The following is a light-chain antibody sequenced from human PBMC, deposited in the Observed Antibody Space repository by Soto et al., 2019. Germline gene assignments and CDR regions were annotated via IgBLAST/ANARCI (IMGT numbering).Light chain of an antibody. V-gene: IGLV4-69*01. J-gene: IGLJ3*02. CDR3: QSLGTGIQV. CDR1: SGYSTYA. Sequence: QPELTQSPSASASLGASVKLTCTLSSGYSTYAIAWHQQQSEKGPRFLMKINYDGTHSKGDGFFDRFSGSSSGAERHLTISSLQSEDEADYYCQSLGTGIQVFGGGTKVTV. CDR2: INYDGTH.